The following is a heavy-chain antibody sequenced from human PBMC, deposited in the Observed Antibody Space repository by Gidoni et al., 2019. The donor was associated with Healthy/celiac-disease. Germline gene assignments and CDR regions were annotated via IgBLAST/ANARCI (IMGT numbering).Heavy chain of an antibody. V-gene: IGHV3-15*01. CDR1: GFPFSNAW. CDR2: IKRKTDGGTT. CDR3: TTVVDV. Sequence: EVQLVESGGGLVKPGGSLRLSCAASGFPFSNAWMSWVRQAPGKGLEWVGRIKRKTDGGTTDYAAPVKGRFTSSRDDSKNTLYLQMNSLKTEDTAVYYCTTVVDVWGQGTTVTVSS. J-gene: IGHJ6*02.